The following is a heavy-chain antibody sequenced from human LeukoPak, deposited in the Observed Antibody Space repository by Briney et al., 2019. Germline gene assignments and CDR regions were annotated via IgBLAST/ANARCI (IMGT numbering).Heavy chain of an antibody. CDR3: AKWWGARIAVAGYYFDY. D-gene: IGHD6-19*01. CDR1: GFTFSSYA. J-gene: IGHJ4*02. CDR2: ISGSGGST. V-gene: IGHV3-23*01. Sequence: GGSLRLSCAASGFTFSSYAMSWVRQAPGKGLEWVSAISGSGGSTYYADSVKGRFTISRDNSRNTLYLQMNSLRAEDTAVYYCAKWWGARIAVAGYYFDYWGQGTLVTVSS.